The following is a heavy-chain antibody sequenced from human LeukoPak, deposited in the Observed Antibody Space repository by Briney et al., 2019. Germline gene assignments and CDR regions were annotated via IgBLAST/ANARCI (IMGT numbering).Heavy chain of an antibody. V-gene: IGHV4-4*07. Sequence: SETLSLTWPVDCGSISRYYGSWIRQPAGKGLEWIGRIYTSGSTKYSPSLKSRVTMSLDTSKNQFSLKLSSVTAADTGVYYCARDRGNYDAFDIWGQGTMVTVSS. D-gene: IGHD3-10*01. CDR2: IYTSGST. J-gene: IGHJ3*02. CDR3: ARDRGNYDAFDI. CDR1: CGSISRYY.